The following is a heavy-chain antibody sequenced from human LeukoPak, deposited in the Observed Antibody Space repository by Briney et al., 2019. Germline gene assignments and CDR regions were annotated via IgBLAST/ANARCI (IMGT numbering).Heavy chain of an antibody. V-gene: IGHV3-21*01. CDR3: ARDAGEGMDV. J-gene: IGHJ6*02. D-gene: IGHD4-17*01. CDR2: ISSSSSYI. Sequence: RGSLRVSRVDSGFTFSSYSMNWVRQALRKRLEGVSSISSSSSYIYYADSVKGRFTISRDNAKNSLYLQLNGVRAEDTAVYYGARDAGEGMDVWGQGTTVTVSS. CDR1: GFTFSSYS.